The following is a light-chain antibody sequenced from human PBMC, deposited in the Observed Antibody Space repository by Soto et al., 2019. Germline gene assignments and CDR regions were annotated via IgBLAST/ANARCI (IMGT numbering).Light chain of an antibody. V-gene: IGLV2-11*01. Sequence: QSALTQPRSVSGSPGQSVAISCTGISNYIGPYNYVSWYQQHPGKAPKLIIYDVDKRPSGVPYRFSGSKSGDTASLTISGLQPDEEADYYCCSYADTYVELGGGTKLTVL. CDR3: CSYADTYVE. CDR2: DVD. CDR1: SNYIGPYNY. J-gene: IGLJ2*01.